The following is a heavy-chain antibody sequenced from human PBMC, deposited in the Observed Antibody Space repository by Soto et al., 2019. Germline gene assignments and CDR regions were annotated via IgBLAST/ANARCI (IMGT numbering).Heavy chain of an antibody. V-gene: IGHV4-39*07. J-gene: IGHJ6*02. CDR2: IYYSGST. CDR1: GGSISSSRYY. CDR3: ARDGYGMDV. Sequence: SETLSLTCTVSGGSISSSRYYWGWIRQPPGKGLEWIGSIYYSGSTYYNPSLKRRVTISVDTSKNQFSLKLSSVTAADTAVYYCARDGYGMDVWGQGTTVTVSS.